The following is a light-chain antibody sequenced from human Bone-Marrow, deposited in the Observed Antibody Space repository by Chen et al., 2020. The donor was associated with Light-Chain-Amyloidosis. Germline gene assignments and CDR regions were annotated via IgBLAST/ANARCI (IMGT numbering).Light chain of an antibody. CDR1: QTISSNY. Sequence: EIVLTQSPGTLSLSPGEGANLSCRASQTISSNYLTWYQQKFGQAPRLLIYGSSSRATGIPDRLNGSGSWTDITLTVNRLVPEDLAMHYNRRYGTSRPTCCCGTKVVIK. CDR2: GSS. V-gene: IGKV3-20*01. CDR3: RRYGTSRPT. J-gene: IGKJ4*01.